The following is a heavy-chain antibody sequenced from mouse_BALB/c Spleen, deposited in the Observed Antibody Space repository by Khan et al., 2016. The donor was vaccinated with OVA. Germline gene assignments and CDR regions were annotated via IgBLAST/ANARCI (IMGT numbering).Heavy chain of an antibody. CDR3: ARGGSAYYRNDGSAMEY. CDR1: GYTFTTAG. J-gene: IGHJ4*01. Sequence: VQLVESGPELKKPGETVRISCKASGYTFTTAGIQWVQKMPGKGLKWIGWINTHSGVPKYAEDFKGRFAFSLEISVNTAYLQITNLKNEDTATYCCARGGSAYYRNDGSAMEYWGQGTSVTVSS. V-gene: IGHV9-4*02. CDR2: INTHSGVP. D-gene: IGHD2-14*01.